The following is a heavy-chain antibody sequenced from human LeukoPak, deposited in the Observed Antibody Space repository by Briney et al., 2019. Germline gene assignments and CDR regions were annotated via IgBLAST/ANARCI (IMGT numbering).Heavy chain of an antibody. J-gene: IGHJ5*02. CDR3: ARQVQYRSGYFPPDP. V-gene: IGHV3-7*01. D-gene: IGHD6-19*01. Sequence: PGGSLRLSCAASGFTFSNYWMSWVRQAPGKGLEWVANMKGDGSEKHCVDSMKGRFTISRDNAKNSLYLQMNSLTAEDTAVYYCARQVQYRSGYFPPDPWGQGTLVTVSS. CDR1: GFTFSNYW. CDR2: MKGDGSEK.